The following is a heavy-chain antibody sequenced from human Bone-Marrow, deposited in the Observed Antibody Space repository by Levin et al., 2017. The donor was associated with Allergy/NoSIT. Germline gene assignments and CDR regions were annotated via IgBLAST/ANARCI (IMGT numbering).Heavy chain of an antibody. CDR3: ARTQRGTTAVAFDY. Sequence: KPGGSLRLSCVGSGFTFSDYYMNWIRQAPGKGLEWVSHISSRSGTFTNYAESVKGRFTISRDNAKNSLYLQMNTLRVEDTAVYYCARTQRGTTAVAFDYWGQGILVTVSS. D-gene: IGHD5-18*01. J-gene: IGHJ4*02. CDR1: GFTFSDYY. V-gene: IGHV3-11*03. CDR2: ISSRSGTFT.